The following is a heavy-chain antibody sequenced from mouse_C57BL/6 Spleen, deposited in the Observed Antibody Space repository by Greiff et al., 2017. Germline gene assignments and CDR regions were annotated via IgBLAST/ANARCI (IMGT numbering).Heavy chain of an antibody. J-gene: IGHJ2*01. V-gene: IGHV5-16*01. CDR1: GFTFSDYY. D-gene: IGHD2-12*01. CDR2: INYDGSST. Sequence: EVMLVESEGGLVQPGSSMKLSCTASGFTFSDYYMAWVRQVPEKGLEWVANINYDGSSTYCLDSLKSRFIISRDNAKNILYLQMSSLKSEDTATYYCARFDDYYFDYWGQGTTLTVSS. CDR3: ARFDDYYFDY.